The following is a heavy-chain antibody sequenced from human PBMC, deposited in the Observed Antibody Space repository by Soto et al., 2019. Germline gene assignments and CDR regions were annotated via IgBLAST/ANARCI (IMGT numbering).Heavy chain of an antibody. V-gene: IGHV3-48*03. CDR1: GFTFSSYE. J-gene: IGHJ5*02. D-gene: IGHD4-17*01. CDR2: ISSSGSTI. CDR3: ARTPFLYGDYVGWFDP. Sequence: GGSLRLSCAASGFTFSSYEMNWVRQAPGKGLEWVSYISSSGSTIYYADSVKGRFTISRDNAKNSLYLQMNSLRAEDTAVYYCARTPFLYGDYVGWFDPWGQGTLVTVSS.